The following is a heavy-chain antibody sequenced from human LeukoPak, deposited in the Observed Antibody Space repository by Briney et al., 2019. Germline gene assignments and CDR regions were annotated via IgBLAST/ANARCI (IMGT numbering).Heavy chain of an antibody. D-gene: IGHD2-15*01. Sequence: GGSLRLSCAASGFTFSSYAMSWVRQAPGKGLEWVSYIISSGNTIYYADSVKGRFTISRDNAKNSLYLQMNSLRADDTAVYYCARGGYCTGGTCYTLNAFDVWGQGTVVTVSS. CDR3: ARGGYCTGGTCYTLNAFDV. CDR1: GFTFSSYA. V-gene: IGHV3-48*03. CDR2: IISSGNTI. J-gene: IGHJ3*01.